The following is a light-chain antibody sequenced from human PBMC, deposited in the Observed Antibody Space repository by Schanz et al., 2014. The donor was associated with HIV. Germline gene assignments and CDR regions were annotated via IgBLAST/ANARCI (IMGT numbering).Light chain of an antibody. J-gene: IGLJ2*01. CDR3: CSYARRSTVL. V-gene: IGLV2-8*01. Sequence: QFALTQPPSASGSPGQSITISCTGLNSDISTYNYVSWYQQNPGKAPNLIIYDVNKRPSAVPDRFSGSRSGNTASLTVSGLQAEDEADYYCCSYARRSTVLFGGGTKLTVL. CDR2: DVN. CDR1: NSDISTYNY.